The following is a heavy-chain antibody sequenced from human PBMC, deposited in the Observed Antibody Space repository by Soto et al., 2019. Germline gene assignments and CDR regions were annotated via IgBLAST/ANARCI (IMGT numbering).Heavy chain of an antibody. CDR1: GFLFNTYA. J-gene: IGHJ6*02. V-gene: IGHV3-30*04. Sequence: QVQLVDSGGGVVQPGRSLRLSCTTSGFLFNTYAMHWVRQAPGKGLEWVAVMSHDGRNTYYADSVKGRFTISRDNSKNTLYLQMTSLRTDDTAVYYCARPGSGYDVLTGHYFYYFHAMDVWGQGTTVTVSS. CDR2: MSHDGRNT. CDR3: ARPGSGYDVLTGHYFYYFHAMDV. D-gene: IGHD3-9*01.